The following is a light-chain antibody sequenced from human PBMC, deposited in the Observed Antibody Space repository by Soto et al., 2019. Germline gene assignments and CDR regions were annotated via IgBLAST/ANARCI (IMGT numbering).Light chain of an antibody. Sequence: EIVLTHSPGTLSLSPGEIATLSCWASQSVSSSYLAWYQQKPGQAPRLLIYGASSRATGIPDRFSGSGSGTDFTLTISRLEPEDFAVYYCQQYGSSGTFGHGTKVDIK. J-gene: IGKJ1*01. CDR3: QQYGSSGT. CDR2: GAS. CDR1: QSVSSSY. V-gene: IGKV3-20*01.